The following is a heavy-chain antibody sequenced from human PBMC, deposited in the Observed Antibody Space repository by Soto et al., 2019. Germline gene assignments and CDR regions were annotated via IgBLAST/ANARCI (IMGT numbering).Heavy chain of an antibody. Sequence: PGESLKISCKGSGYSFTSYWISWVRQMPGKGLEWMGRIDPSDSYTNYSPSFQGHVTISADKSISTAYLQWSSLKASDTAVYYCARVLYGSGSYPLYYYYGMDVWGQGTTVTVSS. D-gene: IGHD3-10*01. J-gene: IGHJ6*02. CDR3: ARVLYGSGSYPLYYYYGMDV. CDR1: GYSFTSYW. CDR2: IDPSDSYT. V-gene: IGHV5-10-1*01.